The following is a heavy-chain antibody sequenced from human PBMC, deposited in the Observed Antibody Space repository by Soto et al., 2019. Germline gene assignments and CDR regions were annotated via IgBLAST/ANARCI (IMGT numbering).Heavy chain of an antibody. CDR3: ASFIVLVPAAIRDYYYGMDV. D-gene: IGHD2-2*01. V-gene: IGHV1-8*01. CDR2: MNPNSGNT. CDR1: GYTFTSYD. J-gene: IGHJ6*02. Sequence: ASVKVSCKASGYTFTSYDINWVRQATGQGLEWMGWMNPNSGNTGYALKFQGRVTMTRNTSISTAYMELSSLRSEDTAVYYCASFIVLVPAAIRDYYYGMDVWGQGTTVTVSS.